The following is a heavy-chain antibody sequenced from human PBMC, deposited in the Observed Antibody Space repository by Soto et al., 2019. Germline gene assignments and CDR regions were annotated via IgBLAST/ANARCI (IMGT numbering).Heavy chain of an antibody. CDR2: IYVTGAV. D-gene: IGHD2-21*01. V-gene: IGHV4-59*06. CDR1: GDAISNYY. J-gene: IGHJ5*02. Sequence: PSETLCLTCSASGDAISNYYWSWIRQVPGKGLEWIGHIYVTGAVDYNPSLRDRITISQDTSERQFSLNLRLVTAADTAVYYCARLRIATNNYKWFDPWGQGTLVTVS. CDR3: ARLRIATNNYKWFDP.